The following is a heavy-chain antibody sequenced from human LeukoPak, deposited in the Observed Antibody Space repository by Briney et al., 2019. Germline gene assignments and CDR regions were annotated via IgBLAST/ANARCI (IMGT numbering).Heavy chain of an antibody. CDR1: GGSFSGYS. CDR3: ARLEYSSSSSFDY. J-gene: IGHJ4*02. CDR2: IYYSGST. V-gene: IGHV4-59*08. D-gene: IGHD6-13*01. Sequence: SETLSLTCAVYGGSFSGYSWSWIRQPPGKGLEWIGYIYYSGSTNYNPSLKSRVTISVDTSKNQFSLKLSSVTAADTAVYYCARLEYSSSSSFDYWGQGTLVTVSS.